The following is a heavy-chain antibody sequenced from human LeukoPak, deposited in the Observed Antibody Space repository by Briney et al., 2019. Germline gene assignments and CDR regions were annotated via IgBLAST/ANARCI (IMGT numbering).Heavy chain of an antibody. CDR3: ARGLYSYSSSSSGGY. CDR2: FYPGDSDT. V-gene: IGHV5-51*01. D-gene: IGHD6-6*01. Sequence: GESLKISCQGSGYSFTSYWIGWVRQMPGKGLEWMGIFYPGDSDTRYSPSFQGQVTISADKSISTAYLQWSSLKASDTAMYYCARGLYSYSSSSSGGYWGQGTLVTVSS. CDR1: GYSFTSYW. J-gene: IGHJ4*02.